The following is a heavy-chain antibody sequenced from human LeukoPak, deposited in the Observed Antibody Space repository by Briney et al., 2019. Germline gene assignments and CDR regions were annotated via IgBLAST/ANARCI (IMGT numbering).Heavy chain of an antibody. V-gene: IGHV4-34*01. J-gene: IGHJ4*02. Sequence: SETLSLTCAVYGGSFSGYYWSWIRQPPGKGLEWIGEINHSGSTNYNPSLKSRVTMSVDTSKNQFSLKLSSVTAADTAVYYCARDLTRYSSSLGFDYWGQGTLVTVSS. CDR2: INHSGST. D-gene: IGHD6-13*01. CDR1: GGSFSGYY. CDR3: ARDLTRYSSSLGFDY.